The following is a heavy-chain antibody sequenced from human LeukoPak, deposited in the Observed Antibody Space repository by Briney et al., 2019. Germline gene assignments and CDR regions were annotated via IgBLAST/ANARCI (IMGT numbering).Heavy chain of an antibody. Sequence: GGSLRLSCAASGFTVSSNYMSWVRQAPGKGLEWVSVIYSGGTTYYADSVKGRFTISRDISKSTLYLQMNSLRAEDTAVYYCARDQGVAGYYYYYYMDVWGKGTTVTVSS. CDR2: IYSGGTT. CDR3: ARDQGVAGYYYYYYMDV. CDR1: GFTVSSNY. D-gene: IGHD6-19*01. J-gene: IGHJ6*03. V-gene: IGHV3-53*01.